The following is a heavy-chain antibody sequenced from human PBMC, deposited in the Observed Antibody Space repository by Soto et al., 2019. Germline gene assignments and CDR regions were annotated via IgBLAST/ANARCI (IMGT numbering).Heavy chain of an antibody. V-gene: IGHV4-34*01. CDR1: GGSFSGYY. CDR3: ARTGGGYSGYDQSYHYGMDV. D-gene: IGHD5-12*01. CDR2: INHSGST. Sequence: SETLSLTCAVYGGSFSGYYWSWIRQPPGKGLEWIGEINHSGSTNYNPSLKSRVTISVDTSKNQFSLKLSSVTAADTAVYYCARTGGGYSGYDQSYHYGMDVWGQGTTVTVSS. J-gene: IGHJ6*02.